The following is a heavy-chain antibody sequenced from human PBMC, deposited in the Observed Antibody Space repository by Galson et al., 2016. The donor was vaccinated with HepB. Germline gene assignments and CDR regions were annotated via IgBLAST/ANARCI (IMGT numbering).Heavy chain of an antibody. CDR2: ISGVSSYI. V-gene: IGHV3-21*01. CDR3: ATGLLDGYFDY. CDR1: GFTFSSYS. Sequence: SLRLSCAASGFTFSSYSMNWVRQAPGKGLEWVSYISGVSSYIYYADSVKGRFTISRDNAKNSLRLQMNSLSAEDTAVYYCATGLLDGYFDYWGQGILVSVSS. J-gene: IGHJ4*02. D-gene: IGHD3-3*02.